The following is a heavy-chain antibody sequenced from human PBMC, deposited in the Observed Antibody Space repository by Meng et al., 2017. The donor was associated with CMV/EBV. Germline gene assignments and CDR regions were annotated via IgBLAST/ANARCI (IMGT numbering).Heavy chain of an antibody. Sequence: GGSLRLSCAASGFTFTYYVMHWVRQSPGKGLEHVAAVHTNGGSTYYADSVKGRFTISRDNSKNTVYLQMGSLRAEDTAVYYCARDGRYSGYDTAYFDYWGQGTLVTSPQ. CDR2: VHTNGGST. V-gene: IGHV3-64*02. CDR1: GFTFTYYV. J-gene: IGHJ4*02. D-gene: IGHD5-12*01. CDR3: ARDGRYSGYDTAYFDY.